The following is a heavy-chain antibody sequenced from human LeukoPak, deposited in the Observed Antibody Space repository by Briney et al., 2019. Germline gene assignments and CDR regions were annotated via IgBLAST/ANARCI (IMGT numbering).Heavy chain of an antibody. CDR2: ISHSGST. CDR3: ARDSDYYSYGMDV. J-gene: IGHJ6*02. V-gene: IGHV4-34*01. CDR1: GGSFSGNY. D-gene: IGHD3-10*01. Sequence: SETLSLTCAVYGGSFSGNYWSWIRQPPGKGLEWIGEISHSGSTNFNPSPKSRVSISLDTSKSQFSLKLYSVTAADTAVYYCARDSDYYSYGMDVWGQGTTVTVSS.